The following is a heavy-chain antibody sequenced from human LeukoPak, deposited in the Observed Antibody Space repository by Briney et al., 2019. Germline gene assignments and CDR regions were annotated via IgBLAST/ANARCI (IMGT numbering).Heavy chain of an antibody. Sequence: GRSLRLSCAASGFTFSSYGMHWVRQAPGKGLEWVAVVSFDGSNKYYADSVKGRFTISRDNSKNTLFLQMNSLRAEDTALYYCAKDWAVATYLYYYMDVWGQGTTVTVS. CDR2: VSFDGSNK. CDR1: GFTFSSYG. CDR3: AKDWAVATYLYYYMDV. D-gene: IGHD6-19*01. V-gene: IGHV3-30*18. J-gene: IGHJ6*03.